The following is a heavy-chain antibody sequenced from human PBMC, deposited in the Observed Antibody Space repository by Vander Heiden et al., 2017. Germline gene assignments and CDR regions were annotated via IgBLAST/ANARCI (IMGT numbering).Heavy chain of an antibody. CDR2: ISNSGDYK. CDR3: ARAAAGGGYGMDV. CDR1: GFSFNHPS. J-gene: IGHJ6*02. Sequence: EVQLVESGGGLVKPGGSLRLSCAASGFSFNHPSMNWVRQAPGKGLEWVSSISNSGDYKYYGDSVKGRFTISRDNAKNSVYLQMNSLRAEDTAVFFCARAAAGGGYGMDVWGQGTTVTVSS. V-gene: IGHV3-21*01. D-gene: IGHD6-13*01.